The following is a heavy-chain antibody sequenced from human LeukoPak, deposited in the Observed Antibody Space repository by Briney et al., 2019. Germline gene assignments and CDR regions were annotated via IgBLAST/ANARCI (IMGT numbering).Heavy chain of an antibody. CDR1: GFTFSNYG. D-gene: IGHD4-11*01. J-gene: IGHJ4*02. V-gene: IGHV3-30*02. CDR2: IRYDGSNE. CDR3: AKVSYTNPYYFDY. Sequence: PGGSLRLSCAASGFTFSNYGMHWVRQAPGKGLEWVAFIRYDGSNEYYADSAKGRFTVSRDNSKNTLYLQMNGLRAEDTAVYYCAKVSYTNPYYFDYWGQGTLVTVSS.